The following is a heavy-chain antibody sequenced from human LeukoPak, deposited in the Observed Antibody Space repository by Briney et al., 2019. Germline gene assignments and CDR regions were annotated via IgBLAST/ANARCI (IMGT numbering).Heavy chain of an antibody. Sequence: GGSLRLSCAASGFTFSDHYMSWIRQAPGKGLEWVSYISHTGSTIQYADSVRGRFTLSRDNARSSLYLQMNSLRAEDTAVYYCARGHWGLDSWGQGTLVSVS. CDR1: GFTFSDHY. V-gene: IGHV3-11*04. CDR2: ISHTGSTI. CDR3: ARGHWGLDS. D-gene: IGHD7-27*01. J-gene: IGHJ4*02.